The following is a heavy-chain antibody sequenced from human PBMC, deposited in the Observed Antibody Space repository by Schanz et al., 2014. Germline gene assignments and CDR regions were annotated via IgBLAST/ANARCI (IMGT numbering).Heavy chain of an antibody. J-gene: IGHJ6*02. CDR2: ISSSSSYT. D-gene: IGHD6-19*01. CDR1: GFTFSDYY. CDR3: ARSYSSGWYPYYYGMDV. Sequence: QVQLVESGGGLVKPGGSLRLSCVASGFTFSDYYMSWLRQAPGKGLEWVSYISSSSSYTNYTASVKGRFTIPRDNANNSLYLQMNSLRAEQTAVYYCARSYSSGWYPYYYGMDVWGQGTTVTVSS. V-gene: IGHV3-11*06.